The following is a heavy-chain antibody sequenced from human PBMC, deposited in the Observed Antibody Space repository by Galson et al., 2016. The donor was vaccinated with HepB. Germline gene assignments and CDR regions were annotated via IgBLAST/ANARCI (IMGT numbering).Heavy chain of an antibody. CDR1: GGSIVTTSYY. D-gene: IGHD3-16*01. J-gene: IGHJ4*02. V-gene: IGHV4-39*01. CDR2: LYSSGNT. Sequence: TLSLTCSVSGGSIVTTSYYWGWIRQSPGKGLEWIGSLYSSGNTFYNPSLKSRVSISVDTSKNQFSLKVNSMTAADTAVYYCARHAYNPAYMYSIDGGRYFDYWGQGSLVTVSS. CDR3: ARHAYNPAYMYSIDGGRYFDY.